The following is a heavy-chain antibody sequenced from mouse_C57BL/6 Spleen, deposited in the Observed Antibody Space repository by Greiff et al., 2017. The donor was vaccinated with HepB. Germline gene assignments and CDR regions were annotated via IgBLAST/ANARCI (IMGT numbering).Heavy chain of an antibody. Sequence: LVESGEGLVKPGGSLKLSCAASGFTFSSYAMTWVRQTPEKRLEWVAYISSGGDYIYYADTVKGRFTISRDNARNTLYLQMSSLKSEDTAMYYCTRAFHYYGSSAEGAMDYWGQGTSVTVSS. CDR3: TRAFHYYGSSAEGAMDY. V-gene: IGHV5-9-1*02. J-gene: IGHJ4*01. CDR1: GFTFSSYA. CDR2: ISSGGDYI. D-gene: IGHD1-1*01.